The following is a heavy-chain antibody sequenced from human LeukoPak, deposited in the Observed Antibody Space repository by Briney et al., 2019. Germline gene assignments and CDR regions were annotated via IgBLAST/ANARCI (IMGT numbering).Heavy chain of an antibody. J-gene: IGHJ4*02. CDR3: AKGSQNSGYDLDPEYYFDY. V-gene: IGHV3-23*01. CDR2: ISNNGGYT. Sequence: GGFLRLSCAASGFTFSSSAMSWVRQAPGRGLEWVSAISNNGGYTYYADSVQGRFTISRDNSKSTLCLQMNSLRAEDTAVYYCAKGSQNSGYDLDPEYYFDYWGQGTLVTVSS. D-gene: IGHD5-12*01. CDR1: GFTFSSSA.